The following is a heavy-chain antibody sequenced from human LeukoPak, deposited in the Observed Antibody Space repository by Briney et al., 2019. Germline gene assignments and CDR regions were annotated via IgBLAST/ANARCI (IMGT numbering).Heavy chain of an antibody. Sequence: PSETLSLTSAVSGGSISGYYWSWIRQPPGKGLERSGYIYYSGSTNYNTSLKSRVTISVDTSKNQFCLKLSSVSAAETAVYDCARWPSVFVFDPWGQGTLVTVSS. V-gene: IGHV4-59*01. CDR1: GGSISGYY. CDR2: IYYSGST. CDR3: ARWPSVFVFDP. D-gene: IGHD3-10*02. J-gene: IGHJ5*02.